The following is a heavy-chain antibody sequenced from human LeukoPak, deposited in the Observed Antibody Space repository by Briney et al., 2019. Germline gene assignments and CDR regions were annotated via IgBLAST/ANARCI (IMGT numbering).Heavy chain of an antibody. CDR1: GFTFSSYG. D-gene: IGHD3-3*01. CDR3: AKEVFGVVIIGIDY. J-gene: IGHJ4*02. V-gene: IGHV3-30*18. CDR2: ISYDGSNK. Sequence: GGSLRLSCAASGFTFSSYGMHWVRQAPGKGLEWVAVISYDGSNKYSADSVKGRFTISRDNSKNTLYLQMNSLRAEDTAVYYCAKEVFGVVIIGIDYWGQGTLVTVSS.